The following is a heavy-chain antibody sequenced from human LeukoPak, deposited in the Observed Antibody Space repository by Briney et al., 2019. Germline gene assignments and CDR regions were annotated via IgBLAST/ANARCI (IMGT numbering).Heavy chain of an antibody. J-gene: IGHJ4*02. CDR3: AKEWGDAAIVDC. V-gene: IGHV3-23*01. Sequence: GGSLRLSCAASGFTFNNYAMSWVRQAPGKGLEWVSAISGSSGSTYYADSVKGRFTISRDNSKNTLYLQMNSLKAEDTAVYYCAKEWGDAAIVDCWVRGTLVTVSS. CDR2: ISGSSGST. D-gene: IGHD5-18*01. CDR1: GFTFNNYA.